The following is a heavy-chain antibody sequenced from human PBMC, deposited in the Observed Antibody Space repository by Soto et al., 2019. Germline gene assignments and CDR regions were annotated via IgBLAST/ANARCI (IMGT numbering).Heavy chain of an antibody. CDR2: IYSSGTT. V-gene: IGHV4-31*03. CDR3: ARDDRQSDSGAKWYFDL. Sequence: PSETLSLTCTVSGGSIGSGGCYWSWIRQHPGKGLEWIGYIYSSGTTYYNPSLKSRITMSVDTPKNQFSLRSDDTAVYYCARDDRQSDSGAKWYFDLWGRGTLVTVSS. J-gene: IGHJ2*01. D-gene: IGHD6-25*01. CDR1: GGSIGSGGCY.